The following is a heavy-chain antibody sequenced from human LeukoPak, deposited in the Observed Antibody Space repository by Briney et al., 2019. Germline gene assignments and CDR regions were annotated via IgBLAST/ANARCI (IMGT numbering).Heavy chain of an antibody. V-gene: IGHV4-39*01. J-gene: IGHJ4*02. D-gene: IGHD2-2*01. Sequence: PSETLSLTCTVSGGSISSSSYYWGWIRQPPGKGLEWIGSIYYSGSTYYNPSLKSRVTISVDTSKNQFSLKLSSVTAADTAVYYYARQDIVVVPAAIGFDYWGQGTLVTVSS. CDR3: ARQDIVVVPAAIGFDY. CDR2: IYYSGST. CDR1: GGSISSSSYY.